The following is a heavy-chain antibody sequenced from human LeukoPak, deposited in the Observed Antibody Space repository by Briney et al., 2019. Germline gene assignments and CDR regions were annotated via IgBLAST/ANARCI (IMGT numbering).Heavy chain of an antibody. CDR1: GFTFSSYG. CDR3: AKEIFCTQTTCQGNDAFHI. V-gene: IGHV3-30*02. Sequence: HTGGSLRLSCAASGFTFSSYGMHWVRQAPGKGLEWVTFIRYDGTTTYYADSVKGRFTVSRDNSKNTVYLQMSSLKAEDTAIYYCAKEIFCTQTTCQGNDAFHIWGQGTVVTVSS. J-gene: IGHJ3*02. CDR2: IRYDGTTT. D-gene: IGHD3-9*01.